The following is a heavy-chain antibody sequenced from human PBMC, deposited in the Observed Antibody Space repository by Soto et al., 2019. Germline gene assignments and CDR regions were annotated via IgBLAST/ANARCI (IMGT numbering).Heavy chain of an antibody. J-gene: IGHJ4*02. V-gene: IGHV3-48*02. Sequence: GGSLRLSCAASGFTFSSYSMNWVRQAPGKGLEWVSYISSSSSTIYYADSVKGRFTISRDNAKNSLYLQMNSLRDEDTAVYYCARGAGFSTIVVVPAATDYWGQGTLVTVSS. D-gene: IGHD2-2*01. CDR3: ARGAGFSTIVVVPAATDY. CDR2: ISSSSSTI. CDR1: GFTFSSYS.